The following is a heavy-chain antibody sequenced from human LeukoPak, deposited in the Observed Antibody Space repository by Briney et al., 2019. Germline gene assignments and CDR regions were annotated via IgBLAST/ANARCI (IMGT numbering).Heavy chain of an antibody. CDR1: GGSISSGSYY. V-gene: IGHV4-61*02. CDR2: IYTSGST. D-gene: IGHD3-22*01. Sequence: SETLSLTCTVSGGSISSGSYYWSWIRQPAGKGLEWIGRIYTSGSTNYTPSLKSRVTISVDTSKNQFSLKLSSVTAADTAVYYCARDPNYYDSSGYYSDYWGQGTLVTVSS. CDR3: ARDPNYYDSSGYYSDY. J-gene: IGHJ4*02.